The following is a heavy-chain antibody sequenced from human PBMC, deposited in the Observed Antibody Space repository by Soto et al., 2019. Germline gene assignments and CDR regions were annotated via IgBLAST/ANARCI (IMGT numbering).Heavy chain of an antibody. CDR1: GFTFSSYA. CDR2: ISYDGSNK. J-gene: IGHJ4*02. D-gene: IGHD6-19*01. Sequence: QVQLVESGGGVVQPGRSLRLSCAASGFTFSSYAMHWVRQAPGKGLEWVAVISYDGSNKYYADSVKGRFTISRDNSKNTLDLQMNSLRAEGTAVYYCAGGRSLRLASPLAYGGQGTLVTVSS. V-gene: IGHV3-30-3*01. CDR3: AGGRSLRLASPLAY.